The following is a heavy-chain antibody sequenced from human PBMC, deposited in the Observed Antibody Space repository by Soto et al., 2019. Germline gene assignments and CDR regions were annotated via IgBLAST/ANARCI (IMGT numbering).Heavy chain of an antibody. CDR1: GGSFSGYY. V-gene: IGHV4-34*01. CDR2: INHSGST. CDR3: ARVARITMVRGGYNWFDP. Sequence: QVQLQQWGAGLLKPSETLSLTCAVYGGSFSGYYWSWIRQPPGKGLEWIGEINHSGSTNYNPSLKSRVTISVATSKNQFSLKLSSVTAADTAVYYCARVARITMVRGGYNWFDPWGQGTLVTVSS. J-gene: IGHJ5*02. D-gene: IGHD3-10*01.